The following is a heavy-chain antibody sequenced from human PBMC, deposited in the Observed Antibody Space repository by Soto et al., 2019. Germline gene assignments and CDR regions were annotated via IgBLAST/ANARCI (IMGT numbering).Heavy chain of an antibody. CDR2: IYQSGVT. CDR3: AGMPYTSGLRFDP. Sequence: TLSLTCTMSGDSYSISTYSWSWIRQPPGKALQWIGFIYQSGVTSYNPSLASRVSISLDRSNNQCSLKLKSVTAADTAVYFCAGMPYTSGLRFDPWGPGTLVTVS. V-gene: IGHV4-30-2*01. CDR1: GDSYSISTYS. J-gene: IGHJ5*02. D-gene: IGHD6-19*01.